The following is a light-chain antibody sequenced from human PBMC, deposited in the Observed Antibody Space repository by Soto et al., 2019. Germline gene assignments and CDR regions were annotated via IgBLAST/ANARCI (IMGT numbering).Light chain of an antibody. CDR2: RSD. J-gene: IGLJ2*01. CDR3: SARDDILSGVV. CDR1: SSNIGSNH. V-gene: IGLV1-47*01. Sequence: QHVLTQPPSASGTPGQRISISCSGSSSNIGSNHVYWYQQFPGMAPKLLIYRSDQRPTGVPDRFSGSKSGTSASLAISGLRSDDEADYYCSARDDILSGVVFGGGTKVTVL.